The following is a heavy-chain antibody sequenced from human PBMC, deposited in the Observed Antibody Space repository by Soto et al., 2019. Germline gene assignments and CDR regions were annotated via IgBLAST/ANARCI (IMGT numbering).Heavy chain of an antibody. CDR3: VKIYYYDSSDYYYGYFDY. J-gene: IGHJ4*02. Sequence: GGSLRLSCAASGFDFSTYAMSWVRQAPGKGLQWVSVISGSGTYYADSVKGRFTISRDNSKDTLYLQMNTLRAEDTAVYYCVKIYYYDSSDYYYGYFDYWGQGTLVTVSS. V-gene: IGHV3-23*01. CDR1: GFDFSTYA. CDR2: ISGSGT. D-gene: IGHD3-22*01.